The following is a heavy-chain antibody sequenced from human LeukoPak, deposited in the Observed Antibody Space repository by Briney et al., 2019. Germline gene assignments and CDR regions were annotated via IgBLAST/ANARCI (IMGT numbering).Heavy chain of an antibody. CDR2: ISSSGSTI. D-gene: IGHD3-10*02. J-gene: IGHJ4*02. Sequence: PGGSLRLSCAASGFTFSSYEMNWVRQAPGKGLEWVSYISSSGSTIYYADSVEGRITISSDNAKNSLYLQMNSLRAEDTAVYYCARGSPVRLDYFDDWGQGTLVTVSS. CDR1: GFTFSSYE. CDR3: ARGSPVRLDYFDD. V-gene: IGHV3-48*03.